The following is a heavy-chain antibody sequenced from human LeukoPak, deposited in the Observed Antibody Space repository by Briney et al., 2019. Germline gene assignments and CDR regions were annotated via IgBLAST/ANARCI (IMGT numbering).Heavy chain of an antibody. Sequence: SETLSLTCTVSGGSISSYYWSWIRQPPGKGLEWIGYIFDSGSTNYNPSLKSRVTISIDTSKNQFSLRLRSVTAADTAVYYCARGGGVVVVGALDYWGQGTLVSVSS. CDR2: IFDSGST. CDR1: GGSISSYY. J-gene: IGHJ4*02. CDR3: ARGGGVVVVGALDY. V-gene: IGHV4-59*01. D-gene: IGHD2-15*01.